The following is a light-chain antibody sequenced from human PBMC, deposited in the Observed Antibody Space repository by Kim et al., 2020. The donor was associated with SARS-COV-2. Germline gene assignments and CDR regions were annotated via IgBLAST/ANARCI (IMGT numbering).Light chain of an antibody. Sequence: PGERATLSCRASQSLSSTFIAWYQKTPGQPPRLLIYGGSTRATDIPDRFSGSGSGTDFTLTISRLEPEDFAIYYCQQFGSSPPWTFGQGTKVDIK. CDR1: QSLSSTF. J-gene: IGKJ1*01. CDR2: GGS. V-gene: IGKV3-20*01. CDR3: QQFGSSPPWT.